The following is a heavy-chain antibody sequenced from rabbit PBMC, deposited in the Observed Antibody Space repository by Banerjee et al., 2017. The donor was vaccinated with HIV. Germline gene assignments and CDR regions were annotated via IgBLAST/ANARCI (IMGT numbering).Heavy chain of an antibody. CDR2: IYAGSSGST. CDR3: ARDNYAGSSYPDYFNL. J-gene: IGHJ4*01. Sequence: QEQLEESGGDLVKPEGSLTLTCTASGFSFSSSYWICWVRQAPGKGLEWIACIYAGSSGSTYYASWAKGRFTISKTSSTTVTLQMTSLTAADTATYFCARDNYAGSSYPDYFNLWGPGTLVTVS. D-gene: IGHD8-1*01. V-gene: IGHV1S45*01. CDR1: GFSFSSSYW.